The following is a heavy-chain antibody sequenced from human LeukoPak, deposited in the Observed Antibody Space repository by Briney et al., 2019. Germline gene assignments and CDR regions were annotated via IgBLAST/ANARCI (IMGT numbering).Heavy chain of an antibody. CDR2: IYSGGYT. V-gene: IGHV3-53*01. Sequence: GGSLRLSCAVSGFTVSSNYMSWVRQAPGKGLEWVSIIYSGGYTFYADSVKGRFTISRDNSKDTLYLQMNSLRAEDTAVYYCARTAAGTFFDYWGQGTLVSVSS. CDR1: GFTVSSNY. D-gene: IGHD6-13*01. CDR3: ARTAAGTFFDY. J-gene: IGHJ4*02.